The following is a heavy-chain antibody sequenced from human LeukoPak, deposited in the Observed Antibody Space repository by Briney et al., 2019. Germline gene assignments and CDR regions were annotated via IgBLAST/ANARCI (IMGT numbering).Heavy chain of an antibody. D-gene: IGHD3-3*01. CDR1: GYSFTSYW. Sequence: GESLKISCKGSGYSFTSYWIGWVRQMPGKGLEWMGIIYPGDSDTRYSPSFQGQVTISADKSISTAYLQWSSLKASDTAMYYCARQYYDFWSGYYTWFDPWGQGTLVTVSS. V-gene: IGHV5-51*01. CDR2: IYPGDSDT. CDR3: ARQYYDFWSGYYTWFDP. J-gene: IGHJ5*02.